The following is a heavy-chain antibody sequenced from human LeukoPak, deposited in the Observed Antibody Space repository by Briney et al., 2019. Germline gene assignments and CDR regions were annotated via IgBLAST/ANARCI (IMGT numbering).Heavy chain of an antibody. Sequence: APVKVSCKTSGYTFTTYGISWVRQAPGQGLEWMGWISPHNGITKYAQKVQGRVTMTADISTSTVYLELASLSSDDSALYYCARSGSADYQEQLGPPGYYHYMDVWGKGTTVTVSS. D-gene: IGHD1-1*01. CDR1: GYTFTTYG. CDR3: ARSGSADYQEQLGPPGYYHYMDV. V-gene: IGHV1-18*01. J-gene: IGHJ6*03. CDR2: ISPHNGIT.